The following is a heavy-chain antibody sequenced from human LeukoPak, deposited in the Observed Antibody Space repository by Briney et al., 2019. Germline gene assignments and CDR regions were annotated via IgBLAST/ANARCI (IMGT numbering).Heavy chain of an antibody. CDR3: ASDLSGYCSGGSCYLFGRSDGPENGMDV. Sequence: GASVKVSCKASGYTFTSYYMHWVRQAPGQGLEWMGIINPSGGSTSYAQKFQGRVTMTRDTSTSTVYMELSSLRSEDTAVYYCASDLSGYCSGGSCYLFGRSDGPENGMDVWGQGTTVTVSS. D-gene: IGHD2-15*01. J-gene: IGHJ6*02. CDR1: GYTFTSYY. V-gene: IGHV1-46*01. CDR2: INPSGGST.